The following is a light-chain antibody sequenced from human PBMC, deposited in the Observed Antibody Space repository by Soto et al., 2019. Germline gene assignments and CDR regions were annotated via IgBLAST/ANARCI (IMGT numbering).Light chain of an antibody. Sequence: QSALTQPASVSGSPGQSITISCTGTISDVGSYNYVSWYQQYPGKAPKLMIYDVSTRPSGVSDRFSGSKSGNTASLTISELRAEDEADYYCGSYTTSSNYVFGTVTKLTVL. V-gene: IGLV2-14*03. CDR2: DVS. J-gene: IGLJ1*01. CDR3: GSYTTSSNYV. CDR1: ISDVGSYNY.